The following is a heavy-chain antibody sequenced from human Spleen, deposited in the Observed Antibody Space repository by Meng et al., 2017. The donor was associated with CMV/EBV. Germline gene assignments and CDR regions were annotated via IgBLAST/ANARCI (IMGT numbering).Heavy chain of an antibody. CDR3: ARGRGYKFDP. D-gene: IGHD5-18*01. V-gene: IGHV3-7*01. CDR1: GFTLSSYW. Sequence: GGSLRLSCAASGFTLSSYWMSWVRQAPGKGLEWVANIKQDGSEKYYVDSVKGRFIISRDNAKNSLYLQMNSLRAEDTAVYYCARGRGYKFDPWGQGTLVTVSS. CDR2: IKQDGSEK. J-gene: IGHJ5*02.